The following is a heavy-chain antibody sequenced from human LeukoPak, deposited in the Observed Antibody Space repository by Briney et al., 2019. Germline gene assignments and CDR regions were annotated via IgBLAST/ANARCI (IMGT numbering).Heavy chain of an antibody. CDR3: ARDRRGTYCTFDV. CDR1: GASINGYF. J-gene: IGHJ3*01. D-gene: IGHD3-10*01. V-gene: IGHV4-59*01. CDR2: VSHTGAT. Sequence: SETLSLTCSVSGASINGYFWNWVRQTPERGLEWIGYVSHTGATTSNPTLNSRISITIDTSNRHISLSMTSVTAAAAALYYCARDRRGTYCTFDVWGPGTIASVS.